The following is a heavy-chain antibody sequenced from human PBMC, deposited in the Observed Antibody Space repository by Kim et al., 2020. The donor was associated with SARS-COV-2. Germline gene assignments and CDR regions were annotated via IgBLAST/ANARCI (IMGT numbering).Heavy chain of an antibody. V-gene: IGHV3-53*04. J-gene: IGHJ4*02. CDR3: ASSPYSSGWSYRDY. Sequence: ADSVKGRFTISRHNSKNTLYLQMNSLRAEDTAVYYCASSPYSSGWSYRDYWGQGTLVTVSS. D-gene: IGHD6-19*01.